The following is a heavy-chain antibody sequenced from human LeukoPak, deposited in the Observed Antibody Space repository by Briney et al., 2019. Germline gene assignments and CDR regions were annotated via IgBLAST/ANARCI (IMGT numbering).Heavy chain of an antibody. J-gene: IGHJ4*02. D-gene: IGHD1-1*01. CDR1: GYTLSNNG. Sequence: ASVKVSCKASGYTLSNNGITCVRQAPGQGLEWMGWIAADNRKTYYAQNLQDRDTITTDPSTNTAYMDLRSLRSDDTAVYYCARVYWNGGRAFDYWGQGTLVTVSS. CDR2: IAADNRKT. V-gene: IGHV1-18*01. CDR3: ARVYWNGGRAFDY.